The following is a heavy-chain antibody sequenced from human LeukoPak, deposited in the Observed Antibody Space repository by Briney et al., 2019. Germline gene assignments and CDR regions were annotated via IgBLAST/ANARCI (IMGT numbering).Heavy chain of an antibody. J-gene: IGHJ4*02. CDR1: GYTFTSYD. V-gene: IGHV1-8*01. Sequence: ASVKVSCKASGYTFTSYDIDWVRQATGQGLEWMGWMNPNSGNTGYAQKFQGRVTMTRNTSISTAYMELSSLRSEDTAVYYCARGAAVNYYYDSSGYYNWGQGTLATVSS. D-gene: IGHD3-22*01. CDR3: ARGAAVNYYYDSSGYYN. CDR2: MNPNSGNT.